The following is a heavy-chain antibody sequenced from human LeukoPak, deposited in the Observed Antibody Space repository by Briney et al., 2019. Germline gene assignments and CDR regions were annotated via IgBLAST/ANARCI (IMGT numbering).Heavy chain of an antibody. V-gene: IGHV1-3*01. CDR3: ARGPALYYYDSSGYSLGL. Sequence: ASVTVSCKASGYTFTSYAMHWVRQAPGQRLEWMGWINAGNGNTKYSQKFQGRVTITRDTSASTAYMELSSLRSEDTAVYYCARGPALYYYDSSGYSLGLWGQGTLVTVSS. J-gene: IGHJ4*02. D-gene: IGHD3-22*01. CDR1: GYTFTSYA. CDR2: INAGNGNT.